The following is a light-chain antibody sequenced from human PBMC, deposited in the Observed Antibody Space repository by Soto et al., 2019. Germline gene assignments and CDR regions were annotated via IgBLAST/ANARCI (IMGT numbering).Light chain of an antibody. CDR3: QQYDISSHT. CDR2: GAS. J-gene: IGKJ2*01. Sequence: EVVLTQSPGTLSLSPGERATLSCRASQSISSSYLAWHQQKLGQPPRLLIYGASSGATGIPDRFSGSGPVTAFTLTISGLEPEDFVVYYCQQYDISSHTFGQGTKLEI. CDR1: QSISSSY. V-gene: IGKV3-20*01.